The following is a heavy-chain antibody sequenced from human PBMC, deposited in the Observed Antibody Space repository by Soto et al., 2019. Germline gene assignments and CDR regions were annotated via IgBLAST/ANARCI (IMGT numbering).Heavy chain of an antibody. D-gene: IGHD1-1*01. V-gene: IGHV4-34*01. CDR1: GGSFSTYS. J-gene: IGHJ5*02. CDR2: INHSGST. Sequence: QVQLQQWGAGLLKPSETLSLTCAVYGGSFSTYSWSWIRQPPGKGLEWIGEINHSGSTNYNPSLKSRVTISVDTSKNQFSRKRSSVTAADTALYYCARGQLWFDPWGQGTLVTVSS. CDR3: ARGQLWFDP.